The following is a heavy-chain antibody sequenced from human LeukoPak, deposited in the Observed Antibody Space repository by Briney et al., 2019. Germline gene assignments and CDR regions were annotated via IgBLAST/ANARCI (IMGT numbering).Heavy chain of an antibody. Sequence: ASVKVSCEGFRYTLTEFSIHCVRETSGKRAGWGGGFYPVDGETIYAQKFQGRVTMTEDTSTDTAYMELSSLRSEDTAVYYCATDRVYSYGFIGYWGKGTLVTVSS. CDR2: FYPVDGET. CDR3: ATDRVYSYGFIGY. CDR1: RYTLTEFS. V-gene: IGHV1-24*01. D-gene: IGHD5-18*01. J-gene: IGHJ4*02.